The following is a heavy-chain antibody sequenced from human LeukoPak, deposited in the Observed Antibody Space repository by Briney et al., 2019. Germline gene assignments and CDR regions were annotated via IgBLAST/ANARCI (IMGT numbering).Heavy chain of an antibody. CDR3: TSFEY. Sequence: GGSLRLSCVASGFTFSSRGMHWVRQAPGKGLEWVAVIWYDGSNKYYADSVKGRFTISRDNSRNTLYLEMSSLRAEDTAVYYCTSFEYWGQGTLVTVSS. V-gene: IGHV3-33*01. CDR2: IWYDGSNK. CDR1: GFTFSSRG. J-gene: IGHJ4*02.